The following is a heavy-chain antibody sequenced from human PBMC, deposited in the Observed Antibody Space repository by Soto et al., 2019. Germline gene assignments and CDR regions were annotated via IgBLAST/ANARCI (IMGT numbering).Heavy chain of an antibody. D-gene: IGHD3-22*01. V-gene: IGHV1-69*13. CDR3: ARDPPSWDSSGGDY. Sequence: SVKVSCKASGYTFTNYAISWVRQAPGQGLEWMGGIIPIFGTANYAQKFQGRVTITADESTSTAYMELSSLRSEDTAVYYCARDPPSWDSSGGDYWGQGTLVTVSS. J-gene: IGHJ4*02. CDR1: GYTFTNYA. CDR2: IIPIFGTA.